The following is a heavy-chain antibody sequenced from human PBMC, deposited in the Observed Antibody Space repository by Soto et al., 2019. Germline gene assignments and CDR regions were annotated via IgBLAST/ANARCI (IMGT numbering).Heavy chain of an antibody. V-gene: IGHV4-59*01. CDR1: GGSISGYY. CDR2: IYYSGST. J-gene: IGHJ4*02. CDR3: ARDPLGPAPFRR. D-gene: IGHD2-2*01. Sequence: SETLSLTCTVSGGSISGYYWSWIRQPPGKGLEWIGYIYYSGSTNYNPSLKSRVTISVDTSKNQFSLKLSSVTAADTAVYYCARDPLGPAPFRRCGQGTLVTVSS.